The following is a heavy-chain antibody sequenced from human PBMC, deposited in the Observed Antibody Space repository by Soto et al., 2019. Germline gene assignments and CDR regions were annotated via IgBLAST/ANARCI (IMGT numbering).Heavy chain of an antibody. Sequence: SETLSLTCAVYGGSFSGYYWSWIRQPPGKGLEWIGSIHYSGATYFNPSLKSRVTISGDTSKSQFSLELSSVTAADTAVYYCARQDGYSRSYYFDHWGQGALVTVSS. V-gene: IGHV4-34*01. CDR3: ARQDGYSRSYYFDH. CDR2: IHYSGAT. CDR1: GGSFSGYY. J-gene: IGHJ4*02. D-gene: IGHD6-13*01.